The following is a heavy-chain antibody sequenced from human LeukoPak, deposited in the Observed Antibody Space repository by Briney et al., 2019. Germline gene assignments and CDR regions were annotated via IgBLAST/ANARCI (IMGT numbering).Heavy chain of an antibody. D-gene: IGHD1-14*01. J-gene: IGHJ6*03. Sequence: PSETLSLTCSVSGGSISNYFWSWIRQPPGKGLECIGFIYYSETTNYNPSFKSRVTTSVDTSKNQFSLKLNSVTAADTAVYYCARFPGGAEYRHYYYMDVWGKGTTVTVSS. CDR2: IYYSETT. CDR1: GGSISNYF. V-gene: IGHV4-59*01. CDR3: ARFPGGAEYRHYYYMDV.